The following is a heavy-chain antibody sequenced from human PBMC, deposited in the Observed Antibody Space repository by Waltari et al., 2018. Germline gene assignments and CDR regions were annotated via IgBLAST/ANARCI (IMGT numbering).Heavy chain of an antibody. CDR3: ARDGGAYCGGDCYSFDY. J-gene: IGHJ4*02. CDR2: ISSSSSYI. Sequence: EVQLVESGGGLVKPGGSLSLSCAASGFTFSSYSMTWVRPAPGKGLEWVSSISSSSSYIYYADSVKGRFTISRDNAKNSLYLQMNSLRAEDTAVYYCARDGGAYCGGDCYSFDYWGQGTLVTVSS. CDR1: GFTFSSYS. V-gene: IGHV3-21*01. D-gene: IGHD2-21*01.